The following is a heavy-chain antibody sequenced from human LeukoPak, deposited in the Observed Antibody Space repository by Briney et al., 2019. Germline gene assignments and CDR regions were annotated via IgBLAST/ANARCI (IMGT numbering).Heavy chain of an antibody. J-gene: IGHJ4*02. CDR1: GFTFSSYA. Sequence: PGGSLRLSCAASGFTFSSYAMSWVRQAPGKGLEWVSSISNSGGRTFYTDSVKGRFTISRDNAKNSLYLQMNSLRAEDTAVYYCARGRYSSRSGGYYFDIWGQGTLVTVSS. CDR2: ISNSGGRT. V-gene: IGHV3-23*01. D-gene: IGHD2-2*01. CDR3: ARGRYSSRSGGYYFDI.